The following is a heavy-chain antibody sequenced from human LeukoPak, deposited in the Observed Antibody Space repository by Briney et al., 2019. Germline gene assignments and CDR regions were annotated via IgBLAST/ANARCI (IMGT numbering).Heavy chain of an antibody. D-gene: IGHD3-3*02. J-gene: IGHJ4*02. CDR2: ISASGNT. CDR3: AREPLAFDY. CDR1: GGSLSSYY. V-gene: IGHV4-4*07. Sequence: SETLSLTCTLSGGSLSSYYWTWIRQPAGKRLEWIGRISASGNTNYNPSLKGRITMSLDTSKNQFSLKLSSVTAADTAMYYCAREPLAFDYWGQGTLVTISS.